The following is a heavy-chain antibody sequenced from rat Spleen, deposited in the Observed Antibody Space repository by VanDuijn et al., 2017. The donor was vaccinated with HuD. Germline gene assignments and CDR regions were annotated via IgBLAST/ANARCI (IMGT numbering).Heavy chain of an antibody. CDR2: IWSGGRI. J-gene: IGHJ2*01. CDR1: GFSLSDFG. Sequence: QVQLKESGPGLVQPSQTLSLICTVSGFSLSDFGVSWVRQPPGKGLEWIGAIWSGGRIDYNSALKSRLSISRDTSKSQVLLKMNSLQSEDTAMYLGARTGFSSPNYFDYWGQGVRVTVSS. V-gene: IGHV2-16*01. CDR3: ARTGFSSPNYFDY. D-gene: IGHD1-12*01.